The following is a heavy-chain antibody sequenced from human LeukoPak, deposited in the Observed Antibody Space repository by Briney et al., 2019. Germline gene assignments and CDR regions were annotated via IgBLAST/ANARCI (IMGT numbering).Heavy chain of an antibody. D-gene: IGHD3-16*01. CDR1: GGSISSSSYY. Sequence: SETLSLTCTVSGGSISSSSYYWGWIRQPPGKGLEWIGSIYYSGSTYYNPSLKSRVTISVDTSKNQFSLKLSSVTAADTAVYYCARDRVRGLPNYWGQGTLVTVSS. V-gene: IGHV4-39*07. CDR3: ARDRVRGLPNY. CDR2: IYYSGST. J-gene: IGHJ4*02.